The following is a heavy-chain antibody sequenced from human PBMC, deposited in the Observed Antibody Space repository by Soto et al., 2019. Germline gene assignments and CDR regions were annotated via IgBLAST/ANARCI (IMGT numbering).Heavy chain of an antibody. CDR3: ARAEVPSGSYYEGAFDI. D-gene: IGHD1-26*01. J-gene: IGHJ3*02. V-gene: IGHV1-69*02. CDR2: IIPLLGIA. CDR1: GGTFSSYT. Sequence: QVQLVQSGAEVKKPGSSVKVSCKASGGTFSSYTISWVRQAPGQGLEWMGRIIPLLGIANYAQKFQGRVTNTADKSTSTAYRGLSSMRSEDTAVYYGARAEVPSGSYYEGAFDIWCQGTMLTVST.